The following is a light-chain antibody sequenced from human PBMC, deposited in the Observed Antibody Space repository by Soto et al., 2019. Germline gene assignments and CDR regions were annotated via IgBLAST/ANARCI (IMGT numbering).Light chain of an antibody. CDR3: AAWDDSLNGPYVV. Sequence: QAVVTQPPSASGTPGQRVTISCSGSSYNIGSNTVNWYQQLPGTAPKLLIYSNNQRPSGVPDRFSGSKAGTSASLAISGLQSEDEADYYCAAWDDSLNGPYVVFGGGTKLTVL. CDR1: SYNIGSNT. CDR2: SNN. J-gene: IGLJ2*01. V-gene: IGLV1-44*01.